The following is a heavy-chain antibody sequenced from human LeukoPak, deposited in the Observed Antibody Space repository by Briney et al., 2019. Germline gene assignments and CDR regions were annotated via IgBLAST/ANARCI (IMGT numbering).Heavy chain of an antibody. Sequence: PGRSLRLSCAASGFTFDDYAMHWVRQAPGKGLEWVSGISWNSGSIGYADSVKGRFTISRDNAKNSLYLQMNSLRAEDTAVYYCARDVVVGAIDYWGQGTLVTVSS. CDR1: GFTFDDYA. CDR2: ISWNSGSI. CDR3: ARDVVVGAIDY. V-gene: IGHV3-9*01. D-gene: IGHD1-26*01. J-gene: IGHJ4*02.